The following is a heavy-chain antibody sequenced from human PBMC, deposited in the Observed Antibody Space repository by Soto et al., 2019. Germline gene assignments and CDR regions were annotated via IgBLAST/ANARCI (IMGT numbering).Heavy chain of an antibody. CDR1: GDSISISSHY. J-gene: IGHJ6*03. CDR3: ARAPPYCSGGSCYLYYYMDV. D-gene: IGHD2-15*01. CDR2: IYYSGST. Sequence: PSETLSLTCTVSGDSISISSHYWGWIRQPPGKGLEWIANIYYSGSTNYNPSLKSRVTISVDTSKNQFSLKLSSVTAADTAVYYCARAPPYCSGGSCYLYYYMDVWGKGTTVTVSS. V-gene: IGHV4-39*07.